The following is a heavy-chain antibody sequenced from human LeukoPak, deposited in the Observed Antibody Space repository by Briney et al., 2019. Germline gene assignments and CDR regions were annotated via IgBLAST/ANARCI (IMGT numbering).Heavy chain of an antibody. D-gene: IGHD2-2*01. CDR2: IYHSGST. Sequence: PSETLSLTCAVSGGSIKSNNWWSWVRQPPGKGLEWIGEIYHSGSTNYNPSLESRVTVSVDKSKNQFSLKLSSVTAADTAVYYCARSAVVVPAAPTLHHWGQGTLVTVSS. J-gene: IGHJ5*02. CDR1: GGSIKSNNW. CDR3: ARSAVVVPAAPTLHH. V-gene: IGHV4-4*02.